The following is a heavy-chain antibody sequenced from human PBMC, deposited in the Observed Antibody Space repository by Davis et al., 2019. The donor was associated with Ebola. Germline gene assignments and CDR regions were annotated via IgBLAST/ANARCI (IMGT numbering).Heavy chain of an antibody. CDR2: ISSSGSTI. Sequence: GESLKISCAASGFTFSDYYMSWIRQAPGKGLGWVSYISSSGSTIYYADSVKGRFTISRDNAKNSLYLQMNSLRAEDTAVYYCARGLWQWLAHDAFDIWGQGTMVTVSS. V-gene: IGHV3-11*01. CDR3: ARGLWQWLAHDAFDI. D-gene: IGHD6-19*01. CDR1: GFTFSDYY. J-gene: IGHJ3*02.